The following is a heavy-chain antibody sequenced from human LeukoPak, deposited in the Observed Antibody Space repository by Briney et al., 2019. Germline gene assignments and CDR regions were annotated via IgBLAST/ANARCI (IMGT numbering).Heavy chain of an antibody. J-gene: IGHJ5*02. Sequence: ASVKVSCKASGYTFTSYDINWVRQVAGQGLEWMGWMNPNSGNTGYAQMFQGRVTMTSNTSISTAYMELSSLRFEDTAVYYCARGSRTPLNWFDPWGQGTLVTVSS. D-gene: IGHD1-14*01. CDR2: MNPNSGNT. CDR1: GYTFTSYD. V-gene: IGHV1-8*01. CDR3: ARGSRTPLNWFDP.